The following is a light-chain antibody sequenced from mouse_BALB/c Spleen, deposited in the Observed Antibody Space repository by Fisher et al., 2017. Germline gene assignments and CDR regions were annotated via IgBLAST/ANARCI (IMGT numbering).Light chain of an antibody. CDR3: QQGNTLPWT. V-gene: IGKV9-120*02. CDR2: ATS. J-gene: IGKJ1*01. CDR1: QDIGSS. Sequence: ITQSPSSLSASLGERVSLTCRASQDIGSSLNWLQQEPDGTIKRLIYATSSLDSGVPKRFSGSGSGTDYSLTISNLEQEDIATYFCQQGNTLPWTFGGGTKLEIK.